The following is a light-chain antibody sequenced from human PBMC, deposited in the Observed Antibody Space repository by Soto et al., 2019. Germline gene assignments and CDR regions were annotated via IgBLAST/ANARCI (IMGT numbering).Light chain of an antibody. V-gene: IGKV1-9*01. CDR2: GAS. CDR1: QGIRTN. CDR3: QQLNSYPPWT. J-gene: IGKJ1*01. Sequence: DIQLTQSPPFLSAYVGDRVTITCRASQGIRTNLAWYQQKPGKAPKVLIYGASTLQSGVPSRFSGSGSGTEFTLTISSLQPEEFATYYCQQLNSYPPWTFGQGTKVEIK.